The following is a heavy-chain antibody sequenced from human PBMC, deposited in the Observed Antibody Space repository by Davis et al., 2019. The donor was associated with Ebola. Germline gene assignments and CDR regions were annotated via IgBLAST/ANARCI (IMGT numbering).Heavy chain of an antibody. V-gene: IGHV1-18*01. CDR2: ISAYNGNT. J-gene: IGHJ6*02. D-gene: IGHD3-3*01. CDR3: ARSKGITIFGVPTIVWNGMDV. Sequence: ASVKVSCKASGYTFTSYGISWVRQAPGQGLEWMGWISAYNGNTNYAQKLQGRVTMTTDTSTSTAYMELRSLRSDDTAVYYCARSKGITIFGVPTIVWNGMDVWGQGTTVTVSS. CDR1: GYTFTSYG.